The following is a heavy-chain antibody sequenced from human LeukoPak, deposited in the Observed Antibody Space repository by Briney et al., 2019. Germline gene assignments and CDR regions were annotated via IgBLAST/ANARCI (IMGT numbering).Heavy chain of an antibody. CDR1: GGSISSYY. CDR2: IYYSGTT. CDR3: ARDTNFGDCSGHYNVDALDI. Sequence: PSETLSLTCTVSGGSISSYYWSWLRQPPGKGLEWIGHIYYSGTTNYNPSLKTRVTISVDTSKNQSSLKLTSVTPADAAMCFCARDTNFGDCSGHYNVDALDIWGQGSMVTVSS. V-gene: IGHV4-59*01. J-gene: IGHJ3*02. D-gene: IGHD2-21*01.